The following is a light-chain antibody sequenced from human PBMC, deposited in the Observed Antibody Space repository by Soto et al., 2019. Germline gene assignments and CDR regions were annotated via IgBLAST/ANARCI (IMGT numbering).Light chain of an antibody. CDR3: QQYTGPPTT. CDR1: QTVSSNY. V-gene: IGKV3-20*01. CDR2: GAS. Sequence: EIILTQSPDTLSLSPGERATLSCRASQTVSSNYLAWCQQRPGQAPRLLIYGASTRAAGIPDRFSGSGSGTDFTLTITRLEPEDSAVYFCQQYTGPPTTLGQGTKVDIK. J-gene: IGKJ1*01.